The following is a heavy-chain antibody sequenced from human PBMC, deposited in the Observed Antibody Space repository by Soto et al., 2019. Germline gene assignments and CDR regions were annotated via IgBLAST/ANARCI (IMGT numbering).Heavy chain of an antibody. Sequence: SETLSLTCSVSGGSIGSYYWSWTRQPPGKGLEWIGYIYYSGSTNYNPSLKSRVTISVDTSKNQFSLKLSSVTAADTAVYYCARDLFDPYGSGRRYFDYWGQGTLVTVSS. J-gene: IGHJ4*02. CDR1: GGSIGSYY. CDR3: ARDLFDPYGSGRRYFDY. CDR2: IYYSGST. D-gene: IGHD3-10*01. V-gene: IGHV4-59*01.